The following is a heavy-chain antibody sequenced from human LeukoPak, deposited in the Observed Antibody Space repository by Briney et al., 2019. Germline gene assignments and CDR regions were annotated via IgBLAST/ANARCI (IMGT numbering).Heavy chain of an antibody. Sequence: GGALRLSCAASGFTFSTYLMHWVRQTPRDGPVWVSRIHSDGRSTGYADSVNGRFTISRDNAKNTLYLQMNSLRAEDTAVYYCARDRPGNTAIDYWGQGTLVTVSS. V-gene: IGHV3-74*01. D-gene: IGHD5-18*01. CDR1: GFTFSTYL. CDR3: ARDRPGNTAIDY. CDR2: IHSDGRST. J-gene: IGHJ4*02.